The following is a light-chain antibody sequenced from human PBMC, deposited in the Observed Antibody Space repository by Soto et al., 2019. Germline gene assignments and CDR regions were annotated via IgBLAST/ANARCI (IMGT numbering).Light chain of an antibody. J-gene: IGKJ3*01. CDR1: QSVRSS. V-gene: IGKV3-11*01. Sequence: EIVLTQSPATLSLSPGERATLSCRASQSVRSSLAWYQQKPDQAPRLLIYDASNRATGIPARFSGSGSGTDFTLTISRLEPEDFAVYYCQQRSDWPVTCGPGTKVDSK. CDR2: DAS. CDR3: QQRSDWPVT.